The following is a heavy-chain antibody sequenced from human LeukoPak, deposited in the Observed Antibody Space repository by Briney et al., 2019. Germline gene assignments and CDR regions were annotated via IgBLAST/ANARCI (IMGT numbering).Heavy chain of an antibody. J-gene: IGHJ4*02. CDR3: ARLAYCSIGACPPLDY. D-gene: IGHD2-8*01. V-gene: IGHV3-11*04. CDR1: GFTSSDYY. CDR2: INKNGGPI. Sequence: GGSLRLSCAASGFTSSDYYMSWIRQAPGKGLECLSNINKNGGPIYYADSVKGRFTISRDNAKNSLFLQMNSLRAEDTAVYYCARLAYCSIGACPPLDYWGQGTLVTVSS.